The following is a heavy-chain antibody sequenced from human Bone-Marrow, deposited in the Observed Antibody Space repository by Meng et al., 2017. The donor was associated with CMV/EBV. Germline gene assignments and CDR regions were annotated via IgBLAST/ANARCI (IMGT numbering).Heavy chain of an antibody. V-gene: IGHV3-7*01. CDR1: GFTFSGYW. J-gene: IGHJ6*02. Sequence: GGSLRLSCAASGFTFSGYWMNWVRQAPGRGLEWVANIRQGGGEKNYVDSVKGRFTISRDNAKNSLYLQMDSLRAEDTAVYYCATYLGHCESGACQPQYYGMDVWGQGNTVTVAS. CDR3: ATYLGHCESGACQPQYYGMDV. CDR2: IRQGGGEK. D-gene: IGHD2-15*01.